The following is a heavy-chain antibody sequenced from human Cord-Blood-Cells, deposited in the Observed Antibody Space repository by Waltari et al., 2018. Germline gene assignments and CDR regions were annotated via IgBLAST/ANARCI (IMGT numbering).Heavy chain of an antibody. CDR3: ARGRGGYSSSWYIDY. Sequence: QVQLVQSGAEVKKPGASVKVSCKASGYTFTGYYMHWVRQAPGQGLEWMGWINPNRWGTNYAQKFQGRVTMTRDTAISTAYMGLSRLRSDDTAVYYCARGRGGYSSSWYIDYWGQGTLVTVSS. CDR1: GYTFTGYY. J-gene: IGHJ4*02. V-gene: IGHV1-2*02. D-gene: IGHD6-13*01. CDR2: INPNRWGT.